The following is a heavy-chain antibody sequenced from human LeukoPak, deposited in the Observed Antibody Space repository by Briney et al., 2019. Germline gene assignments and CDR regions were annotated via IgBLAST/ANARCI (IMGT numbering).Heavy chain of an antibody. D-gene: IGHD4-17*01. V-gene: IGHV1-24*01. CDR2: FDPEHGET. J-gene: IGHJ5*02. CDR3: ASVISPVTTGNSGTSHGWFDP. Sequence: ASVKVSCKVSGYTLTELSMHWVRQAPGEALEWTGGFDPEHGETIYAQKSQGRVTMTEDTSTDTAYMELSSLRSEDTAVYYCASVISPVTTGNSGTSHGWFDPWGQGTLVTVSS. CDR1: GYTLTELS.